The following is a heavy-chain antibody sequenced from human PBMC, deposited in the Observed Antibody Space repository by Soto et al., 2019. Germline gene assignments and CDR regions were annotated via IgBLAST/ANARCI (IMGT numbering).Heavy chain of an antibody. D-gene: IGHD2-2*01. Sequence: QVQLQQWGAGLLKPSETLSLTCAVYGGSFSDYYWSWIRQPPGKGLEWIGEIKHTGNTNYNPSLKSRVTISLDTYNNQFSLKLNSVTAADTAVYYCARGPALGWSSTSGFLDYWGQETLVTVSS. CDR2: IKHTGNT. V-gene: IGHV4-34*01. J-gene: IGHJ4*02. CDR3: ARGPALGWSSTSGFLDY. CDR1: GGSFSDYY.